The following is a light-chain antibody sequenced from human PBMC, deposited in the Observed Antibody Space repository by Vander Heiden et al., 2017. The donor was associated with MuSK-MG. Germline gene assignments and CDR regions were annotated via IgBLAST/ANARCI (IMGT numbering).Light chain of an antibody. V-gene: IGLV3-1*01. Sequence: SFDLTQPPSMSVSPGQTARVTFSGAQVGDKYVCWDQQKPGQSPVLVIYQNNKRPAGTPERFSGSSSEDTATLTISGTKPVDEADYYCQAWDSSTADVFGGGTKLTVL. CDR1: QVGDKY. CDR2: QNN. J-gene: IGLJ2*01. CDR3: QAWDSSTADV.